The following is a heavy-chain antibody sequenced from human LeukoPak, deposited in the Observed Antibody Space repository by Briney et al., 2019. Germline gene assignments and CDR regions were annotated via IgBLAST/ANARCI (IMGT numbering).Heavy chain of an antibody. CDR1: GYTFTSYG. V-gene: IGHV1-18*01. CDR2: ISAYNGNT. Sequence: ASVKVSCKASGYTFTSYGISWVRQAPGQGLEWMGRISAYNGNTNYAQKLQGRVTMTTDTSTSTAYMELRSLRSDDTAVYYCARNGGRITIFGVVSRMDVWGKGTTVTVSS. J-gene: IGHJ6*04. D-gene: IGHD3-3*01. CDR3: ARNGGRITIFGVVSRMDV.